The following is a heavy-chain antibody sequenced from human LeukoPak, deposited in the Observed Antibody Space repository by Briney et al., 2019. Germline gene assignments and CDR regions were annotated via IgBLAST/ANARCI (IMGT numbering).Heavy chain of an antibody. D-gene: IGHD6-13*01. J-gene: IGHJ4*02. V-gene: IGHV3-30*02. Sequence: GGSLRLSCAASGFTFSSYGMHWVRQAPGKGLEWVAFIRYDGSNKYYADSVKGRFTISRDNSRDTLYLQMNSLRAEDTAVYYCARGKSIAAAGNDYWGQGTLVTVS. CDR1: GFTFSSYG. CDR3: ARGKSIAAAGNDY. CDR2: IRYDGSNK.